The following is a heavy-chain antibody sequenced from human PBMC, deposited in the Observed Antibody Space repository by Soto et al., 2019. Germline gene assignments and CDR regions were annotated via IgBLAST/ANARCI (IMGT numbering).Heavy chain of an antibody. CDR2: ISSSSSYI. CDR1: GFTFSSYS. D-gene: IGHD1-26*01. CDR3: ARDPLYAWELLGVNYFDY. J-gene: IGHJ4*02. V-gene: IGHV3-21*01. Sequence: EVQLVESGGGLVKPGGSLRLSCAASGFTFSSYSINWVRQAPGKGLEWVSSISSSSSYIYYADSVKGRFTISRDNAKNSLYLQMNSLRAEDTAVYYCARDPLYAWELLGVNYFDYWGQGTLVTVSS.